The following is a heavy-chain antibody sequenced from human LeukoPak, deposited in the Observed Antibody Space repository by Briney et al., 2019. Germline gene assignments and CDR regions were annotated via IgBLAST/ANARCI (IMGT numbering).Heavy chain of an antibody. D-gene: IGHD2-2*01. CDR3: ARDRTYCSSTSCYAGWFDP. J-gene: IGHJ5*02. V-gene: IGHV3-30-3*01. CDR1: GFTFSSYA. CDR2: ISYDGSNK. Sequence: GRSLRLSCAASGFTFSSYAMHWVRQAPGKGLEWVAVISYDGSNKYYADSVKGRFTISRDNSKNTLYLQMNSLRAEDTAVYYCARDRTYCSSTSCYAGWFDPWGQGTLVTVSS.